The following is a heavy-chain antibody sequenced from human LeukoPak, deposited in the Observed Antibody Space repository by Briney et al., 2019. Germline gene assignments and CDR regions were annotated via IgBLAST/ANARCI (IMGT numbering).Heavy chain of an antibody. CDR1: GFTSRGFK. D-gene: IGHD6-6*01. Sequence: GGSLRLSCVASGFTSRGFKMRRVRQGPGKGLEWVSHISSSGTTIYYADSVKGRFTISRDNAKNSLYLQMNSLRAEDTAVYYCARDLSIAERRWYVDLGDCGKLVTVSS. CDR3: ARDLSIAERRWYVDL. CDR2: ISSSGTTI. V-gene: IGHV3-48*03. J-gene: IGHJ2*01.